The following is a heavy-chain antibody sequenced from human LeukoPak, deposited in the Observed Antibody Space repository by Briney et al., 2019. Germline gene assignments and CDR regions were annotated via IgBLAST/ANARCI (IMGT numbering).Heavy chain of an antibody. Sequence: GASVKVSCKASGYTFTSYDINWVRQATGQGLEWMGWMNPNSGNTGYAQKFQGRVTMTRNTSISTAYMELSSLRSEDTAVYYCAATYCSSTSCPSYYYYYYMDVWGKGTTVTVSS. CDR2: MNPNSGNT. J-gene: IGHJ6*03. V-gene: IGHV1-8*01. D-gene: IGHD2-2*01. CDR1: GYTFTSYD. CDR3: AATYCSSTSCPSYYYYYYMDV.